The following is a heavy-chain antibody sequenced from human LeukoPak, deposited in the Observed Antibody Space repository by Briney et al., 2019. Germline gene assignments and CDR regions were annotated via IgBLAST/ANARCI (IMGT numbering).Heavy chain of an antibody. J-gene: IGHJ4*02. CDR1: GFTVSSNY. D-gene: IGHD1-26*01. Sequence: PGGSLRLSCAASGFTVSSNYMSWVRQARGEGREWVSVTYSGGSTYYAGSVRGRFTISGDNSKNTLYVQMNSLRDEDTAVYYCATDQRWESPHYLDSWGQGTVVTVSS. CDR3: ATDQRWESPHYLDS. CDR2: TYSGGST. V-gene: IGHV3-53*01.